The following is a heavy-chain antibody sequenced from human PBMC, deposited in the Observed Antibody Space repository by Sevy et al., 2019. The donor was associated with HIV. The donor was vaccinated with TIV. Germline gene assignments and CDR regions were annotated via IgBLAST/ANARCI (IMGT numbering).Heavy chain of an antibody. CDR3: AREVYDIMTGYSGGMDV. D-gene: IGHD3-9*01. V-gene: IGHV4-59*01. CDR1: GGSINSFY. Sequence: SETLSLICTVSGGSINSFYWNWIRQSPGKGLEWIGYVDDSGGTNSNPSLKSRVTISKDMSQNQVSLKLTSVTAADTAVYYCAREVYDIMTGYSGGMDVWGQGTTVTVSS. J-gene: IGHJ6*02. CDR2: VDDSGGT.